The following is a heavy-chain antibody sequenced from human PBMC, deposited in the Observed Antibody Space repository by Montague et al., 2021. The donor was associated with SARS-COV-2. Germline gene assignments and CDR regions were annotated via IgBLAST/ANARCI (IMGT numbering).Heavy chain of an antibody. Sequence: SLRLSCPASGFTFSSYAMHWVRQAPGKGLEWVAVISYDGSNKYYADSVKGRFTISRDNSKNTLYLQMNSLRAEDTAVYYCARVLGGYYGMDVWGQGTTVTVSS. CDR3: ARVLGGYYGMDV. J-gene: IGHJ6*02. CDR2: ISYDGSNK. D-gene: IGHD2/OR15-2a*01. V-gene: IGHV3-30-3*01. CDR1: GFTFSSYA.